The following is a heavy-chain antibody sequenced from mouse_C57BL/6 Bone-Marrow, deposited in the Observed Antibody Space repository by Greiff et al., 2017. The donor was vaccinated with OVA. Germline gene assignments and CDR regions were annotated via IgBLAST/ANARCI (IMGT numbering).Heavy chain of an antibody. CDR1: GYTFTSYW. Sequence: QVHVKQSGAELVKPGASVKMSCKASGYTFTSYWITWVKQRPGQGLEWIGDIYPGSGSTNYNEKFKSKATLTVDTSSSTAYMQLSSLTSEDSAVYYCAGEPVAYWGQGTLVTVSA. CDR3: AGEPVAY. J-gene: IGHJ3*01. V-gene: IGHV1-55*01. CDR2: IYPGSGST.